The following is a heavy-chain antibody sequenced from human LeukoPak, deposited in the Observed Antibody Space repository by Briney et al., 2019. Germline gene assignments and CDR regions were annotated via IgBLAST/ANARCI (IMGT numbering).Heavy chain of an antibody. CDR1: GFTFNNYA. V-gene: IGHV3-23*01. CDR2: ISSSGDST. Sequence: GGSLRLSCAASGFTFNNYAMSWVRQAPGKGLEWVSSISSSGDSTYYADSDSVKGRFTISRDNLKSTLYLQINSLRVEDTALYYCSKGGPRIDYWGQGTLVTVSS. J-gene: IGHJ4*02. D-gene: IGHD3/OR15-3a*01. CDR3: SKGGPRIDY.